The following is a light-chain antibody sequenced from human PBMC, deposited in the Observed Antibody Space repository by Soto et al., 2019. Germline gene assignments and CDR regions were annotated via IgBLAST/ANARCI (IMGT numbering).Light chain of an antibody. CDR1: QAVFSNY. Sequence: EIVLTQSPGTLSLSPGDRATLSCRASQAVFSNYLAWYQQKSGQAPRLLIYGASSRATGIPDRFSGSGSGTEFTLTISSLEPEDVAVYYCQQYGSSIRTFGQGTKVEIK. V-gene: IGKV3-20*01. J-gene: IGKJ1*01. CDR2: GAS. CDR3: QQYGSSIRT.